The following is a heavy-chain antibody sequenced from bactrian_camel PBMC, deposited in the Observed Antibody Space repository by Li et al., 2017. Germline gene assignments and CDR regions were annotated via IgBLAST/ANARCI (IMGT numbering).Heavy chain of an antibody. V-gene: IGHV3S55*01. CDR3: AAELDYWARGSCHPPNEYTF. D-gene: IGHD2*01. CDR2: IHTGGTT. Sequence: HVQLVESGGGSVQAGGSLRLSCAVTAVRDTGYCMAWFRQAPGKEREVVATIHTGGTTYYADSVRGRFTVWPDRAKDALNLQMNSLKPEDTAMYYCAAELDYWARGSCHPPNEYTFWGQGTQVTVS. CDR1: AVRDTGYC. J-gene: IGHJ4*01.